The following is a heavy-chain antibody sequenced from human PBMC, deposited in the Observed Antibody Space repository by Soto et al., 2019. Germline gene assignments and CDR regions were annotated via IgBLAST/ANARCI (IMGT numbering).Heavy chain of an antibody. CDR1: GFTFSSYG. CDR3: ARSAGPVTSRFDY. V-gene: IGHV3-33*01. J-gene: IGHJ4*02. D-gene: IGHD4-17*01. CDR2: IWYDGSNK. Sequence: PGGSLRLSCAASGFTFSSYGMHWVRQAPGKGLEWVAVIWYDGSNKYYADSVKGRFTISRDNSKNTLYLQMNSLRAEDTAVYYCARSAGPVTSRFDYWGQGTLVTVSS.